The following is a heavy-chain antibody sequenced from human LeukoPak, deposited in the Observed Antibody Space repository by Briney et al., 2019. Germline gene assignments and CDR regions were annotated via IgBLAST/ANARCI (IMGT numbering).Heavy chain of an antibody. CDR3: AREGGGYCSSTSCYGWY. CDR2: ISSSSSTI. Sequence: PGGSLRLSCAASGFTFSSYSMNWVRQAPGKGLEWVSYISSSSSTIYYADSVKGRFTISRDNAKNSLYLRMNSLRAEDTAVYYCAREGGGYCSSTSCYGWYWGQGTLVTVSS. J-gene: IGHJ4*02. D-gene: IGHD2-2*01. V-gene: IGHV3-48*01. CDR1: GFTFSSYS.